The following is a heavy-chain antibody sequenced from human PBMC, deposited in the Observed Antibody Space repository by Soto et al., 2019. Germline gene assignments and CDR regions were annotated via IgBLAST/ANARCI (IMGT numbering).Heavy chain of an antibody. CDR2: IIPIFGTA. CDR3: ASGPSSSPRSFDP. J-gene: IGHJ5*02. Sequence: SVKVSCKASGGTFSSYAISWVRQAPGQGLEWMGGIIPIFGTANYAQKFQGRVTITADESTSTAYMELSSLRSEDTAVYYCASGPSSSPRSFDPWGQGTLVTVSS. V-gene: IGHV1-69*13. D-gene: IGHD2-2*01. CDR1: GGTFSSYA.